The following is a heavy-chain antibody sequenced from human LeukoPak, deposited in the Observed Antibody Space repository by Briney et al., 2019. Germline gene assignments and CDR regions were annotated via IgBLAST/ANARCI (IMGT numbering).Heavy chain of an antibody. V-gene: IGHV3-23*01. CDR1: GLTFSSYA. J-gene: IGHJ4*02. CDR2: ISGSGVST. CDR3: AKGSPYYYDSSGYYNDY. D-gene: IGHD3-22*01. Sequence: PGGSLRLSCAASGLTFSSYAMSWVSQAPGKGLEWVSAISGSGVSTYYAESVKGRFTMSRDNSKNTLYLQTNSLRADDTAVYYCAKGSPYYYDSSGYYNDYWGQGTLVTVSS.